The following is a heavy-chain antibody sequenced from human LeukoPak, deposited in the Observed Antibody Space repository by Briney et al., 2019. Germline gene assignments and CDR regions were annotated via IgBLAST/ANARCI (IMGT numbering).Heavy chain of an antibody. J-gene: IGHJ4*02. Sequence: QSGGSLRLSCTASGFTFGDYAMHWVRQAPGKGLEWVSGISWNSGSIGYADSVKGRFTISRDNAKNSLYLQMNSLRAEDTALYYCAKDRAWILEWAFDYWGQGTLVTVSS. V-gene: IGHV3-9*01. CDR2: ISWNSGSI. D-gene: IGHD3-3*01. CDR1: GFTFGDYA. CDR3: AKDRAWILEWAFDY.